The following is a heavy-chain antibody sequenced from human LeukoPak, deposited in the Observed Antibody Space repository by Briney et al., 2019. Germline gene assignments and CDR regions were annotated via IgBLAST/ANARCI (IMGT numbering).Heavy chain of an antibody. CDR2: MNPNSGNT. J-gene: IGHJ6*03. CDR3: ARSHSVPAAIRRRAKVYYMDV. D-gene: IGHD2-2*02. CDR1: GYTFTSYG. Sequence: GASVKVSCKASGYTFTSYGINWVRQATGQGLEWMGWMNPNSGNTGYAQKFQGRVTITRNTSISTAYMELSSLRSEDTAVYYCARSHSVPAAIRRRAKVYYMDVWGKGTTVTVSS. V-gene: IGHV1-8*03.